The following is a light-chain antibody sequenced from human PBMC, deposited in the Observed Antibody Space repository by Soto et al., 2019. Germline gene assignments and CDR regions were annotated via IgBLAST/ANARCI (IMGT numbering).Light chain of an antibody. J-gene: IGKJ3*01. V-gene: IGKV1-27*01. CDR3: QKYSSVPV. CDR1: QGIRNF. CDR2: AAS. Sequence: DIQMTQSPPSLSASVGDRVTITCRASQGIRNFVAWYQQKPGKPPKLLIYAASTLQPGVPSRFSGSGSGTDFTLTINSLQPEDVATYSCQKYSSVPVFGPGTKVEI.